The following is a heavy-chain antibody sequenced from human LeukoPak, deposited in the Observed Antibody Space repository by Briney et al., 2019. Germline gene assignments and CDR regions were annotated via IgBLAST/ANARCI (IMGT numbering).Heavy chain of an antibody. CDR2: INSDGIST. D-gene: IGHD2-2*01. J-gene: IGHJ4*02. Sequence: PGGSLRLSCAASRFTFSRYWMHWIRQAPGKGLVWVSRINSDGISTSYADSVKGRFTISRDNAKNTLYLHMNSLRAEDTAVYYCASSASLVCLDYWGQGTLVTVSS. CDR1: RFTFSRYW. V-gene: IGHV3-74*01. CDR3: ASSASLVCLDY.